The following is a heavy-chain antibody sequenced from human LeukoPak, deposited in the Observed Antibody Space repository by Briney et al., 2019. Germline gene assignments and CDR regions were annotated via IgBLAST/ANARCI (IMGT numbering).Heavy chain of an antibody. Sequence: GGSLRLSCAASGFTFSSYAMNWVRQAPGKGLEWVSAISGSGGSTYYADSVKGRFTISRDNSKNTLYLQMNSLRAEDTAVYYCAKDSRQIAVAGTDFDYWGQGTLVTVSS. J-gene: IGHJ4*02. D-gene: IGHD6-19*01. V-gene: IGHV3-23*01. CDR2: ISGSGGST. CDR1: GFTFSSYA. CDR3: AKDSRQIAVAGTDFDY.